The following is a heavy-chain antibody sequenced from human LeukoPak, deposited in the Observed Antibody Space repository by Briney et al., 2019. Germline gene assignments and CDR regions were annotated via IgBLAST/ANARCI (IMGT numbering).Heavy chain of an antibody. CDR3: ARDRGGGISVAGYFDY. CDR1: GFTFSSHG. CDR2: IWYDGSNT. Sequence: PGGSLRLSCVASGFTFSSHGMHWIRQAPGKGLEWVAIIWYDGSNTYYADFVKGRFSVSRDNSENTLFLQMNSLRAEDTAVYYCARDRGGGISVAGYFDYWGQGALVTVSS. D-gene: IGHD6-19*01. J-gene: IGHJ4*02. V-gene: IGHV3-33*01.